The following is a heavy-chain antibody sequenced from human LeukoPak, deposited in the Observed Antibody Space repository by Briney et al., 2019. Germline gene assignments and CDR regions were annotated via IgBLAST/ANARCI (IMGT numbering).Heavy chain of an antibody. J-gene: IGHJ5*02. CDR1: GFTFDDYG. Sequence: SGGSLRLSCAASGFTFDDYGMSWVRQAPGKGLEWVSGINWNGGSTGYADSVKGRFTISRDNAKNSPYLQMNSLRAEDTALYYCARDYYYGSGSYLRWFDPWGQGTLVTVSS. D-gene: IGHD3-10*01. CDR3: ARDYYYGSGSYLRWFDP. CDR2: INWNGGST. V-gene: IGHV3-20*04.